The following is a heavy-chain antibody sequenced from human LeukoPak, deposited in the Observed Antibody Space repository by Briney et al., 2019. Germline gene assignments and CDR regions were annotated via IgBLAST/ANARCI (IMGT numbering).Heavy chain of an antibody. CDR2: ISYDGSNK. J-gene: IGHJ6*03. D-gene: IGHD5-18*01. Sequence: GGSLRLSCAASGFTFSSYAMHWVRQAPGKGLEWVAVISYDGSNKYYADSVKGRFTISRDNSKNTLYLQMNSLRAEDTAVYYCARGNTAMPRYYYYYYMDVWGKGTTVTVSS. CDR1: GFTFSSYA. V-gene: IGHV3-30*04. CDR3: ARGNTAMPRYYYYYYMDV.